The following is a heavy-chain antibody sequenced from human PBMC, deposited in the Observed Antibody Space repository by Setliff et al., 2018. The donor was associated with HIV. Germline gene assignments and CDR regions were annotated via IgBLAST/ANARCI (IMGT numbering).Heavy chain of an antibody. CDR1: GGSFSGYY. D-gene: IGHD2-21*02. Sequence: PSETLSLTCAVYGGSFSGYYWSWIRQPPGKGLEWIGEINHSGSTNYNPSLKSRVTISVDTSKNQFSLKLSSVTAADTAVYYCARFSVVVTAPGYWGRGTLVTVSS. CDR3: ARFSVVVTAPGY. CDR2: INHSGST. J-gene: IGHJ4*02. V-gene: IGHV4-34*01.